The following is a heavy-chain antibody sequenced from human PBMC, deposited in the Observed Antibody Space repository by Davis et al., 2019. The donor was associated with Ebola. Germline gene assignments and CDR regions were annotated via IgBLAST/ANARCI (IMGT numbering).Heavy chain of an antibody. CDR3: ALYYCSGGSCYGAFDI. V-gene: IGHV3-21*01. J-gene: IGHJ3*02. D-gene: IGHD2-15*01. CDR2: ISSSSSYI. Sequence: GESLKISCAASGFTVSSNYMSWLRQAPGQGLAWVSSISSSSSYIYYADSVKGRFTISRDNAKNSLYLQMNSLRAEDTAVYYCALYYCSGGSCYGAFDIWGQGTMVTVSS. CDR1: GFTVSSNY.